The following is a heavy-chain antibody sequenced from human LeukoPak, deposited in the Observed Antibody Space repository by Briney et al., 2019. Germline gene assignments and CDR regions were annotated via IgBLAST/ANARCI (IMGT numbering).Heavy chain of an antibody. CDR1: GYTFTSYG. V-gene: IGHV1-18*01. CDR3: ARVQVNGGAFEI. J-gene: IGHJ3*02. D-gene: IGHD1-1*01. CDR2: ISAYNGNT. Sequence: ASVTVSCTASGYTFTSYGISWVRPAPGQGLEWMGWISAYNGNTNYAQKFQGRVTMTTDTSTSTVYMELRSLRSDDTAVYYCARVQVNGGAFEIWGQGTMLTVSS.